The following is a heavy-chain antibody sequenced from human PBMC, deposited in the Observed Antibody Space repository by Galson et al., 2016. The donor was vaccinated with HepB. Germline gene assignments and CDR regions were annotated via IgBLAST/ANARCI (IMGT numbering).Heavy chain of an antibody. CDR3: ARVSPYYYDSSDYYYYYYYYGMDV. CDR1: GYTFTSYY. D-gene: IGHD3-22*01. J-gene: IGHJ6*02. Sequence: SVKVSCKASGYTFTSYYMHWVRQAPGQGLEWMGIINPSGGSTSYAQKFQGRVTMTRDTSTSTVYMELSSLRSEDTAVYYCARVSPYYYDSSDYYYYYYYYGMDVWGQGTTVTVSS. CDR2: INPSGGST. V-gene: IGHV1-46*01.